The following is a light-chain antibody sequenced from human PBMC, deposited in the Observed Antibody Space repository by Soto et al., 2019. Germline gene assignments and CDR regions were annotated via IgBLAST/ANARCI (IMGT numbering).Light chain of an antibody. CDR2: DAS. CDR3: QQYNFYSGWT. V-gene: IGKV1-5*01. CDR1: QSISSW. J-gene: IGKJ1*01. Sequence: MTQSPASLSVSPGESVTLSCRASQSISSWLAWYQQKPGKAPKLLISDASSLESGVPSRFSGSGSGTEFTLTISGLQPDDFATYYCQQYNFYSGWTFGQGTKVDI.